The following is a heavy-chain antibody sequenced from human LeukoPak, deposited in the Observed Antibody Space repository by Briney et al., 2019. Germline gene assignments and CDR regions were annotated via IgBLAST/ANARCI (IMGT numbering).Heavy chain of an antibody. CDR1: RYTFTSYD. J-gene: IGHJ4*01. Sequence: GASVKVSCKAARYTFTSYDIIWVRQAPGQGLEWMGWMNPDSGNTGYAQKFQGRVSMTRDTSISTAYMELGGLTSDDTAVYLCARGSHRGYCTTSNCYTVDYWGQRTLVSVSS. D-gene: IGHD2-2*02. CDR2: MNPDSGNT. V-gene: IGHV1-8*01. CDR3: ARGSHRGYCTTSNCYTVDY.